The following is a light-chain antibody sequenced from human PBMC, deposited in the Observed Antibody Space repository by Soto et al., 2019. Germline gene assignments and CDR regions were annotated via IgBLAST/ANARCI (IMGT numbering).Light chain of an antibody. CDR3: CSYAGSTTQTYV. CDR1: PSGGGSYNL. Sequence: SVVTQPASLSWAPWQSVTISCPWNPSGGGSYNLVSWYQQHPGKAPKVIIYEVSERPSGVSDRFSGFKSGNTASLMISGLQAEDEADYYCCSYAGSTTQTYVFGSGTKVT. CDR2: EVS. J-gene: IGLJ1*01. V-gene: IGLV2-23*02.